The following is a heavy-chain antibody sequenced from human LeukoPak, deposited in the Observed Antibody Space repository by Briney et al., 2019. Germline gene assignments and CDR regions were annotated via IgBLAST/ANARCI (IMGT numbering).Heavy chain of an antibody. CDR1: GGSISSSSYY. V-gene: IGHV4-39*01. J-gene: IGHJ5*02. CDR2: IYYSGST. Sequence: PSETLSLTCTVSGGSISSSSYYWGWISQPPGKGLEWIGSIYYSGSTYYNPSLKSRVTISVDTSKNQFSLKLSSVTAADTAVYYCARQKIEVFNWFDLWGQGTLVTVSS. D-gene: IGHD3-22*01. CDR3: ARQKIEVFNWFDL.